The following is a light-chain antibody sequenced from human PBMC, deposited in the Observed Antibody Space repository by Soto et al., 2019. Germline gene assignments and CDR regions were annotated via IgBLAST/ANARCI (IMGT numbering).Light chain of an antibody. CDR3: SSFTSAYTFV. J-gene: IGLJ1*01. CDR2: EVS. CDR1: SSDVGGYNY. V-gene: IGLV2-14*01. Sequence: QSVLAQPASVSVSPGQSIAISCTGTSSDVGGYNYVSWYQQHPGKAPKLLISEVSIRPSGVSDRFSGSKSGNTASLTISGLQTEDEADYYCSSFTSAYTFVFGSGTRSPS.